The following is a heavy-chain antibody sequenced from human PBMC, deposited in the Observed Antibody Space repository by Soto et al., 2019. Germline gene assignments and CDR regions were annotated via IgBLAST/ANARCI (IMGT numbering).Heavy chain of an antibody. V-gene: IGHV1-18*01. J-gene: IGHJ4*02. CDR1: GYTFNNYG. CDR2: ISGYNGDT. Sequence: GGPVKVSCKTSGYTFNNYGISWVRQAPGQGPEWMGWISGYNGDTNYAQTLQGRVTMTTDTSTSTADMELRSLRSDDTAVYYCAREPNYFDYWGQATLVTVSS. CDR3: AREPNYFDY.